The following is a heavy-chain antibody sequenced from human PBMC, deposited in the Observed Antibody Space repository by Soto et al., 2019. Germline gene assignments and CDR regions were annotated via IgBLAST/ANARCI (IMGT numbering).Heavy chain of an antibody. Sequence: QVQLVESGGGVVQPGRSLRLSCAASGFTFSSYAMHWVRQAPGKGLEWVAVISYDGSNKYYADSVKGRFTISRDNSKNTLYRQMNSRRAEDTAVYYCARGGVSTSCYGCLGMDVWGQGTTVTVSS. D-gene: IGHD2-2*01. CDR2: ISYDGSNK. CDR1: GFTFSSYA. J-gene: IGHJ6*02. V-gene: IGHV3-30-3*01. CDR3: ARGGVSTSCYGCLGMDV.